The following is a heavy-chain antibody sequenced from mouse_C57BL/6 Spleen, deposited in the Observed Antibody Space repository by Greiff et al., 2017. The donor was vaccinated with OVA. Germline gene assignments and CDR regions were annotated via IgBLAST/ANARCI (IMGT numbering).Heavy chain of an antibody. CDR2: INPGSGGT. Sequence: VKLMESGAELVRPGTSVKVSCKASGYAFTNYLIEWVKQRPGQGLEWIGEINPGSGGTNYNEKFKGKATLTADKSSITTYMQLSSLTFDDAAVYFCASAISNPYYYAMDYWGQGTSVTVSS. V-gene: IGHV1-54*01. D-gene: IGHD2-5*01. J-gene: IGHJ4*01. CDR3: ASAISNPYYYAMDY. CDR1: GYAFTNYL.